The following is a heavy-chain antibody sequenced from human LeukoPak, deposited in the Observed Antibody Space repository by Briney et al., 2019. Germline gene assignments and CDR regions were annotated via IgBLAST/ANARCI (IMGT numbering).Heavy chain of an antibody. V-gene: IGHV4-34*01. J-gene: IGHJ4*02. CDR3: ARASRDYSNYGYFDY. Sequence: SETLSLTCAVYGGAFSGYYWSWIRQPPGKGLEWIGEINHSGSTNYNPSLKSRVTISVDTSKNQFSLKLSSVTAADTAVYYCARASRDYSNYGYFDYWGQGTLVTVSS. CDR2: INHSGST. D-gene: IGHD4-11*01. CDR1: GGAFSGYY.